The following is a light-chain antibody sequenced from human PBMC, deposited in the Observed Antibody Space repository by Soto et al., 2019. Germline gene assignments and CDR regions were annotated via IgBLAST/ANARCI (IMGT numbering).Light chain of an antibody. J-gene: IGLJ1*01. CDR2: QVS. CDR1: SSDVGGYYY. V-gene: IGLV2-14*01. Sequence: QSALTQPASVSGSPGQSITISCTGTSSDVGGYYYVSWYQHHPGKAPKLMIYQVSNRPSGVSNRFSGPKSGNTASLTISGLQAEDEADYYCSSYTSSNTFYVFGTGTKVTV. CDR3: SSYTSSNTFYV.